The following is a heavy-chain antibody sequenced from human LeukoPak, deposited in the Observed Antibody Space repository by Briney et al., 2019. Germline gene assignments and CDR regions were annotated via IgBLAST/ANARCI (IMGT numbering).Heavy chain of an antibody. D-gene: IGHD6-19*01. CDR1: GYTFTGYY. V-gene: IGHV1-2*02. Sequence: GASVKVSCKASGYTFTGYYMHWVRQAPGQGLEWMGWINPNSGGTNYAQKFQGRVTMTRDTSISTAYMELSRLRSDDTAVYYCAVAGLVENYYYYYMDVWGKGTTVTISS. CDR2: INPNSGGT. J-gene: IGHJ6*03. CDR3: AVAGLVENYYYYYMDV.